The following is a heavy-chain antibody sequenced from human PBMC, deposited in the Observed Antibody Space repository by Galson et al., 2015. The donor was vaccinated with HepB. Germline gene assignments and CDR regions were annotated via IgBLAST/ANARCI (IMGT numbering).Heavy chain of an antibody. CDR2: IYYSGST. J-gene: IGHJ3*02. CDR3: ARSTMANAFDI. Sequence: LSLTCTVSGGSISSGGYYWSWIRQHPGKGLEWIGYIYYSGSTYYNPSLKSRVTISVDTSKNQFSLKLSSVTAADTAVYYCARSTMANAFDIWGQGTMVTVSS. D-gene: IGHD3-10*01. CDR1: GGSISSGGYY. V-gene: IGHV4-31*03.